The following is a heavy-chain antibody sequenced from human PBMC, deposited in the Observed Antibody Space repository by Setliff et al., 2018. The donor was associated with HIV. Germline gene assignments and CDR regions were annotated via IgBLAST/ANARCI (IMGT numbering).Heavy chain of an antibody. Sequence: PWGSLRLSCAASGFTFSSYAMNWVRQAPGKGLEWVSVIGGSGGSTYYADSVKGRFTISRDNSKNTLYLQMNSLRAEDTAVYYCAKGTYSYDSSGPDYWGQGTLVTVSS. CDR2: IGGSGGST. J-gene: IGHJ4*02. CDR1: GFTFSSYA. V-gene: IGHV3-23*01. D-gene: IGHD3-22*01. CDR3: AKGTYSYDSSGPDY.